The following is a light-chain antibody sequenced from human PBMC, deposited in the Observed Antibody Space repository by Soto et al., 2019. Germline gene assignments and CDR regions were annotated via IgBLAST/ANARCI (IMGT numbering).Light chain of an antibody. Sequence: EIVLTPSPGTLSLSPGERATLSCRASQSVSSSYLAWYQQKPGQAPRLLIYGASSRATGIPDRFSGSGSGTDFTLTISRLEPEDFAVYYCQQYGSSRWTFCQGTKVDIK. J-gene: IGKJ1*01. CDR2: GAS. CDR3: QQYGSSRWT. CDR1: QSVSSSY. V-gene: IGKV3-20*01.